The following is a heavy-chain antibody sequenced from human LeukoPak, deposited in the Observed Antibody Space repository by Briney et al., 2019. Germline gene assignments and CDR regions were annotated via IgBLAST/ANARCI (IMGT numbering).Heavy chain of an antibody. CDR1: GFTFSSYS. V-gene: IGHV3-23*01. CDR2: ISGSGGST. Sequence: GGSLRLSCAASGFTFSSYSMNWVRQAPGKGLEWVSAISGSGGSTYYADSVKGRFTISRDNSKNTLYLQMNSLRAEDTAVYYCAKGVTTVVRVFGYWGQGTLVTVSS. D-gene: IGHD4-23*01. CDR3: AKGVTTVVRVFGY. J-gene: IGHJ4*02.